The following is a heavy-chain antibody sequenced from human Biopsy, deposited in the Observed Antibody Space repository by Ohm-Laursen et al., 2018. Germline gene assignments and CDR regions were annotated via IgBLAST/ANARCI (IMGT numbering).Heavy chain of an antibody. D-gene: IGHD6-19*01. CDR3: ARGRRTSGWPYFDN. Sequence: SETLSLTCTVSGDSLTSGPENWSWIRQSPGQGLEYIGFIYSGGNTNYSPSLKNRATMSVDTSKNQFYLKLYSVTAADTAVYYCARGRRTSGWPYFDNWGRGALVIVSP. J-gene: IGHJ4*02. CDR2: IYSGGNT. CDR1: GDSLTSGPEN. V-gene: IGHV4-61*01.